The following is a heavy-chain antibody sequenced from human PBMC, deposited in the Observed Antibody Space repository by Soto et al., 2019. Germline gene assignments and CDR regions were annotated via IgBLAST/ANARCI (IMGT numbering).Heavy chain of an antibody. Sequence: GGSLRLSCAVPGGIFHGYGMHWVRQAPGKGLEWVAIIRFDGSNEEYADSVKGRFTISRDNSKNTLYLQMNTLGAEDTAVYYCARDGIGGTVFRGYLDYRGQGTVVTVSS. J-gene: IGHJ4*02. V-gene: IGHV3-33*01. CDR2: IRFDGSNE. CDR3: ARDGIGGTVFRGYLDY. CDR1: GGIFHGYG. D-gene: IGHD1-7*01.